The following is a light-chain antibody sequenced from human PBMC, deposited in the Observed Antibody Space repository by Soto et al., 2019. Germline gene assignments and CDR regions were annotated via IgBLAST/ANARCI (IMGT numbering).Light chain of an antibody. CDR2: SNN. CDR1: SSNIGSNT. Sequence: QSVLTQPPSASGTPGQRVTISCSGSSSNIGSNTVNWYQQLPGTAPKLLIYSNNQRPSGVPDRFSGSKSGTSASLAISGLQSEDEADYYCNSCTDTTRLIFGGGTKLTVL. CDR3: NSCTDTTRLI. V-gene: IGLV1-44*01. J-gene: IGLJ2*01.